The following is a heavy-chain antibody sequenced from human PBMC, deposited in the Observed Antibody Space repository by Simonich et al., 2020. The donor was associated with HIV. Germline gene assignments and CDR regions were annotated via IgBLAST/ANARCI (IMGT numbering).Heavy chain of an antibody. CDR3: ARVPRGEYSGYDGGRYYYYYGMDV. D-gene: IGHD5-12*01. Sequence: QVQLQQWGAGLLKPSETLSLTCAVYGGSFSSYYWNWIRQPPGKGLEWIGEINHSGNTNYNPSLKSRVTISVDTSKNQFSLKLNSVTAADTAVYYCARVPRGEYSGYDGGRYYYYYGMDVWGQGTTVTVSS. CDR2: INHSGNT. V-gene: IGHV4-34*01. J-gene: IGHJ6*02. CDR1: GGSFSSYY.